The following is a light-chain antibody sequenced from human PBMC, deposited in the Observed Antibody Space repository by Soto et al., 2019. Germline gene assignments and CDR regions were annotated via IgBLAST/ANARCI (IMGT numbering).Light chain of an antibody. Sequence: EIVLTQSPGTLSLSPGERATLSCSASQSVSSSYLAWYQQKPGQPPRLVMYATSSRATGIPARFSGSGSGTEFTLTISRLEPADFAVYYCQQYGSSSWTFGQGTKVDIK. CDR1: QSVSSSY. V-gene: IGKV3-20*01. CDR2: ATS. CDR3: QQYGSSSWT. J-gene: IGKJ1*01.